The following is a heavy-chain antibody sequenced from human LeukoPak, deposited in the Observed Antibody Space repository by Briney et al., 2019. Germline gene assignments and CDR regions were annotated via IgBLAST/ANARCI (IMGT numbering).Heavy chain of an antibody. D-gene: IGHD5-18*01. J-gene: IGHJ4*02. CDR2: IYYSGST. V-gene: IGHV4-59*11. Sequence: SETLSLTCTVSGGSICSHYWSWIRQPPGKGLEWIGYIYYSGSTNYNPSLKSRVTISVDTSKNQFSLKLSSVTAADTAVYYCARGALMVTVDYWGQGTLVTVSS. CDR3: ARGALMVTVDY. CDR1: GGSICSHY.